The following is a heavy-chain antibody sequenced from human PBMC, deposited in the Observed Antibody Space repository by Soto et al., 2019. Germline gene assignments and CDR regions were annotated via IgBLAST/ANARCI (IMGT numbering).Heavy chain of an antibody. V-gene: IGHV3-48*02. CDR2: ISSSSSTI. Sequence: GGSLRLSCAASGFTFSSYSMNWVRQAPGKGLEWVSYISSSSSTIYYADSVKGRFTISRDNAKNSLYLQMNSLRDEDTAVYYCARGLGYYDILTGYYVSNWFDPWGQGTLVTVSS. CDR3: ARGLGYYDILTGYYVSNWFDP. CDR1: GFTFSSYS. J-gene: IGHJ5*02. D-gene: IGHD3-9*01.